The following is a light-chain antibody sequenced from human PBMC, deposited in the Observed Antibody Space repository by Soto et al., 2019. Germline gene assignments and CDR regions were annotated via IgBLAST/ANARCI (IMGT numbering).Light chain of an antibody. Sequence: SVLTQPRSVSGSPGQSVTISCTGTSSDVGGYDYVSWYQHHPGKAPKVTIYDVSKRPSGVPDRFSGSKSGNTASLTISGLQADDEADYYCSSFVGPYTYVFGTGTKVTAL. V-gene: IGLV2-11*01. CDR2: DVS. J-gene: IGLJ1*01. CDR3: SSFVGPYTYV. CDR1: SSDVGGYDY.